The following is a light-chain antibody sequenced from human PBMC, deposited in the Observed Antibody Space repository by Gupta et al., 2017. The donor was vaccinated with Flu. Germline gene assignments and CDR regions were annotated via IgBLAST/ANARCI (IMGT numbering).Light chain of an antibody. Sequence: QSALIQPRSVSVSPGPLVTISCTCTSSDVGGYNYVSWYQQHPGKAPKLMIYDVSKRPSGVPDRFSGSKSGNTAALTISGLQAEDEADYYCCSYAGSYSWVFGGGTKLTVL. CDR2: DVS. J-gene: IGLJ3*02. V-gene: IGLV2-11*01. CDR3: CSYAGSYSWV. CDR1: SSDVGGYNY.